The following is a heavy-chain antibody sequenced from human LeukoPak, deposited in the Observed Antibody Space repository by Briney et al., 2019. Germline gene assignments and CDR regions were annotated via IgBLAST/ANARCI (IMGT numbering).Heavy chain of an antibody. CDR2: IYHSGST. Sequence: SGTLSLTCAVSGGSISSSNWWSWVRQPPGKGLEWIGEIYHSGSTNYNPSLKSRVTISVDKSKNQFSLKLSSVTAADTAVYYCARDQYYYDSSGYQNFDYWGQGTLVTVSS. CDR3: ARDQYYYDSSGYQNFDY. V-gene: IGHV4-4*02. CDR1: GGSISSSNW. J-gene: IGHJ4*02. D-gene: IGHD3-22*01.